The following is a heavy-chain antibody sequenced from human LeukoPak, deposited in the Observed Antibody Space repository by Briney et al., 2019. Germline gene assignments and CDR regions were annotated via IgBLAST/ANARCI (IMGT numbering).Heavy chain of an antibody. CDR3: ARDQGYSSSWYQI. CDR1: NFTVTGYG. Sequence: ASVMVSCKASNFTVTGYGISWVRQAPGQGLEWMGWISGYSGNTDYAQKFRGRVTMTSDTSTSTAYMELRSLRSDDTAVYYCARDQGYSSSWYQIWGQGTLVTVSS. V-gene: IGHV1-18*01. J-gene: IGHJ4*02. CDR2: ISGYSGNT. D-gene: IGHD6-13*01.